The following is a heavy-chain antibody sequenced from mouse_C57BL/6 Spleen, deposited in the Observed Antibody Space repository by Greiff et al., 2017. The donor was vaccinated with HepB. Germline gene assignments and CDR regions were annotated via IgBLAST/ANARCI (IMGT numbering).Heavy chain of an antibody. CDR1: GYTFTDYE. CDR3: TNLLLRGKGFDY. D-gene: IGHD1-1*01. CDR2: IDPETGGT. Sequence: QVQLQQSGAELVRPGASVTLSCKASGYTFTDYEMHWVKQTPVHGLEWIGAIDPETGGTAYNQKFKGKAILTADKSSSTAYMELRSLTSEDSAVYYCTNLLLRGKGFDYWGQGTTLTVSS. J-gene: IGHJ2*01. V-gene: IGHV1-15*01.